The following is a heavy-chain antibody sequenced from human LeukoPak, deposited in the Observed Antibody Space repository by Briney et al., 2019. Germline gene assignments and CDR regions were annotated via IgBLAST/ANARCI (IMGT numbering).Heavy chain of an antibody. CDR1: GFTFSIYR. Sequence: GGSLRLSCAASGFTFSIYRMKWVRQAPGKGLEGVSYIDYSGSHIYHADSVKSRFTNSRDNAKNSLYLQMNSLRADDTALYFCARGSGGDYWGQGTLVTVSS. V-gene: IGHV3-21*05. J-gene: IGHJ4*02. CDR2: IDYSGSHI. CDR3: ARGSGGDY.